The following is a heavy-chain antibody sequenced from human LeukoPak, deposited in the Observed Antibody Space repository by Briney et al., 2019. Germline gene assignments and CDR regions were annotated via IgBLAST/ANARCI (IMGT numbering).Heavy chain of an antibody. CDR2: ISGSGGST. Sequence: GGSLRLSCAASGFTFSSYGMHWVRQAPGKGLEWVSTISGSGGSTYYADSVKGRFTISRDNSKNTLYLQMNSLTAEDTAVYYCAKDLAPTGYCSSTSCYDVLDYWGQGTLVTVSS. CDR3: AKDLAPTGYCSSTSCYDVLDY. V-gene: IGHV3-23*01. D-gene: IGHD2-2*01. CDR1: GFTFSSYG. J-gene: IGHJ4*02.